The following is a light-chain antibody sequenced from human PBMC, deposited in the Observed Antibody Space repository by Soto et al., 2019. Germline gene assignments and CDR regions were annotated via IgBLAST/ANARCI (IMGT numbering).Light chain of an antibody. CDR2: SNN. CDR3: AAWDDSLNGHV. J-gene: IGLJ2*01. Sequence: QSVLTQPPSASGTPGQRVTISCSGSSSNIGSNNVNWYQQLPGTAPKLLIYSNNQRPSGVPDRFSGSKSGTSASLAISGLQSEDDADYYCAAWDDSLNGHVFGGGTKLTVL. V-gene: IGLV1-44*01. CDR1: SSNIGSNN.